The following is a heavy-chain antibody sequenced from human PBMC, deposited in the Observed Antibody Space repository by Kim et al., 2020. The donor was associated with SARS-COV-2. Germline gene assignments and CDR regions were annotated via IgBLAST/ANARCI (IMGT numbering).Heavy chain of an antibody. CDR3: ARVFRGYDILTGYRSTLDV. Sequence: ASVKVSCKASGYTFTSYYMHWVRQAPGQGLEWMGIINPSGGSTSYAQKFQGRVTMTRDTSTSTVYMELSSLRSEDTAVYYCARVFRGYDILTGYRSTLDVWGQGTTVTVSS. J-gene: IGHJ6*02. D-gene: IGHD3-9*01. V-gene: IGHV1-46*01. CDR1: GYTFTSYY. CDR2: INPSGGST.